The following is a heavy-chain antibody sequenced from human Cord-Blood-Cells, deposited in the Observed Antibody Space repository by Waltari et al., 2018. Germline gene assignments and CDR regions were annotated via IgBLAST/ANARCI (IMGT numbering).Heavy chain of an antibody. V-gene: IGHV3-23*01. CDR3: AKYDHLGSSYGMDV. CDR2: ISGSGGST. D-gene: IGHD6-6*01. Sequence: EVPLLESGGGLVQPGGHLRLSCAASGFTFSSSAMSWVRQATGKGLAWVSAISGSGGSTYYADCVKGRFTISRDNSKNTRYLQMNSLRAEDTAVYYCAKYDHLGSSYGMDVWGQGTTVTVSS. CDR1: GFTFSSSA. J-gene: IGHJ6*02.